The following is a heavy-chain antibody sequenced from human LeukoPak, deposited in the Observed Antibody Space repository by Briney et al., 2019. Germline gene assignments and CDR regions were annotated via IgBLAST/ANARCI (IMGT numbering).Heavy chain of an antibody. CDR2: IIPIFGIA. CDR3: ARDARELPFDY. J-gene: IGHJ4*02. D-gene: IGHD1-26*01. CDR1: GGTFSSYA. Sequence: ASVKVSRKASGGTFSSYAISWVRQAPGQGLEWMGRIIPIFGIANYAQKFQGRVTITADKSTSTAYMELSSLRSEDTAVYYCARDARELPFDYWGQGTLVTVSS. V-gene: IGHV1-69*04.